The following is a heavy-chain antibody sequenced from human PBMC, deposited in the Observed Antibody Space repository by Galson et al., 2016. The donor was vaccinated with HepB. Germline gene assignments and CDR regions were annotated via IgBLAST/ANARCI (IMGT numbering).Heavy chain of an antibody. CDR2: ISDGGTA. CDR3: ARVSGPWVGVPAAKVYFDF. J-gene: IGHJ4*02. V-gene: IGHV3-23*01. CDR1: GFTFRYHA. Sequence: SLRLSCAASGFTFRYHAMSWVRQAPGSGLEWVAVISDGGTAHYAASVKGRVSISRDNSKNTVYLQMDSLRAEDRAEYYCARVSGPWVGVPAAKVYFDFWGQGTLVIVSS. D-gene: IGHD2-2*01.